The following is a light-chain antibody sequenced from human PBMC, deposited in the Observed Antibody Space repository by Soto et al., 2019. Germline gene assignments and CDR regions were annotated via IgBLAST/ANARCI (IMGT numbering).Light chain of an antibody. CDR1: QSVSSN. Sequence: EIVITQSPATLSVSPGERATLSCRASQSVSSNLAWYQQKPGQAPRLLIYGASTRATGIPARFSGSGSGTEFTLTISSLQSEDFAVYYCQQYNNWPRGFTFGPGTKVDIK. CDR2: GAS. J-gene: IGKJ3*01. CDR3: QQYNNWPRGFT. V-gene: IGKV3-15*01.